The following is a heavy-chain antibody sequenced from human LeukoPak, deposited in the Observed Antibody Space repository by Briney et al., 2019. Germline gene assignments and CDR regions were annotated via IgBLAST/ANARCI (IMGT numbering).Heavy chain of an antibody. CDR1: GGSISSYY. J-gene: IGHJ2*01. CDR3: ARDACGLLLSYWYFDL. CDR2: IYSSGST. D-gene: IGHD2-15*01. V-gene: IGHV4-4*07. Sequence: SETLSLTCTVSGGSISSYYWSWIRQPAGKGLGWIGRIYSSGSTNYNPSLKSRVTMSVDTSKNQFSLKLSSVTAADTAVYYCARDACGLLLSYWYFDLWGRGTLVTVSS.